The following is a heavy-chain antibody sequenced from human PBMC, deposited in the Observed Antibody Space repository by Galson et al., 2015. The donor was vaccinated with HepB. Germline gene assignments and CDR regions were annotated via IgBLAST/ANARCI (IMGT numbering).Heavy chain of an antibody. J-gene: IGHJ3*02. CDR3: ARTFWSGYDDAFDM. CDR2: ITGGGTVT. CDR1: GFTFSTYA. Sequence: SLRLSCAASGFTFSTYAMSWVRQAPGKGLEWVSFITGGGTVTYYADSVKGRFTISRDNSKNTLYMQMNSLRAEDTALYYCARTFWSGYDDAFDMWGQGTMVTVSS. D-gene: IGHD3-3*01. V-gene: IGHV3-23*01.